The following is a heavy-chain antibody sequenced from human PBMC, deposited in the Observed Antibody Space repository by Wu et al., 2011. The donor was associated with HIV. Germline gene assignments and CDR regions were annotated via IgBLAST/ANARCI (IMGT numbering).Heavy chain of an antibody. Sequence: QVQLVQSGAEVKKPGSSVKVSCKASGGTFSSYAISWVRQAPGQGLEWMGRIIPIFGTANYAQKLQGRVTMTTDTSTSTAYMELRSLRSDDTAVYYCARYNIVATIPQYYFDYWGQGTLVTVSS. CDR3: ARYNIVATIPQYYFDY. J-gene: IGHJ4*02. CDR2: IIPIFGTA. V-gene: IGHV1-69*05. CDR1: GGTFSSYA. D-gene: IGHD5-12*01.